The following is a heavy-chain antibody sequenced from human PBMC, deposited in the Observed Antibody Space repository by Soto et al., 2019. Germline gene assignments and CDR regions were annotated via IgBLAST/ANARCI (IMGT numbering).Heavy chain of an antibody. J-gene: IGHJ4*02. D-gene: IGHD2-21*02. V-gene: IGHV4-59*08. CDR2: IYYSGST. CDR1: GGSISSYY. Sequence: PSETLSLTCTVSGGSISSYYWSWIRQPPGKGLEWIGYIYYSGSTNYNPSLKSRVTISVDTSKNQFSLKLSSVTAADTAVYYCPCLGGNSAYWGQGTLVTVSS. CDR3: PCLGGNSAY.